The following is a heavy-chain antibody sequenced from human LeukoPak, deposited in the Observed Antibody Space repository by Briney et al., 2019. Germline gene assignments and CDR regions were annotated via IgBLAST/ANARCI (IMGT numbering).Heavy chain of an antibody. CDR2: IRYDGSNK. D-gene: IGHD3-22*01. Sequence: GSLRLSCAASGFTFSSYGMHWVRQAPGKGLEWVAFIRYDGSNKYYADSVKGRFTISRDNSKNTLYLQMNSLRAEDTAVYYCAKDEQKYYYDSSGYSGYWGQGTLVTVSS. CDR3: AKDEQKYYYDSSGYSGY. V-gene: IGHV3-30*02. J-gene: IGHJ4*02. CDR1: GFTFSSYG.